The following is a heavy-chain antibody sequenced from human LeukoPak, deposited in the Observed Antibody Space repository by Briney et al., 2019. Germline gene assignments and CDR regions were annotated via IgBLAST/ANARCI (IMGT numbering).Heavy chain of an antibody. CDR1: GGSFSGYY. CDR2: INHSGST. D-gene: IGHD6-6*01. V-gene: IGHV4-34*01. Sequence: ASETLSLTCAVYGGSFSGYYWSWIRQPPGKGLEWIGEINHSGSTNYNPSLKSRVTISVDTSKNQSSLKLSSVTAADTAVYYCARGRGSSPGYWGQGTLVTVSS. J-gene: IGHJ4*02. CDR3: ARGRGSSPGY.